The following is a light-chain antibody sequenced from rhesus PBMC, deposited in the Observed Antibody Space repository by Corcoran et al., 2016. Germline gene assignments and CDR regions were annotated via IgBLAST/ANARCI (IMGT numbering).Light chain of an antibody. V-gene: IGKV3-42*03. CDR1: QSASSN. J-gene: IGKJ1*01. Sequence: EIVLTQSPATLSWSPGERATPSCRASQSASSNLAWYQQKPEPAPRLLIYGASSRATGIPDRVSGTGSGTDFILTISSLEPEDFAVYYCQQYNNWPLTFGQGTKVEIK. CDR2: GAS. CDR3: QQYNNWPLT.